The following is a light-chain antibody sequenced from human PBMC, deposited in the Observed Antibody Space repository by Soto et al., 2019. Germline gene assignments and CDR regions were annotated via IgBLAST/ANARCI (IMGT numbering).Light chain of an antibody. CDR3: ATWDGSLNGVV. V-gene: IGLV1-44*01. Sequence: QSVLTQPPSASGTPGQRVTISCSGSSSNIGSNTVNWYQQLPGTAPKLLIYHSHQRPSGVPDRFSGSKYGTSASLAISGLQSEDETQYYCATWDGSLNGVVFGGGTKVTVL. J-gene: IGLJ2*01. CDR2: HSH. CDR1: SSNIGSNT.